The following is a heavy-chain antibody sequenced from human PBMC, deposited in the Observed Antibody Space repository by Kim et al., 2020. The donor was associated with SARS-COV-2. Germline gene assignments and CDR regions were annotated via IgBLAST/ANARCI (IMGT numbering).Heavy chain of an antibody. CDR1: GFTFSSYE. D-gene: IGHD2-2*01. J-gene: IGHJ6*03. CDR3: ARDQIVVVPAAIHYYMDV. V-gene: IGHV3-48*03. Sequence: GGSLRLSCAASGFTFSSYEMNWVRQAPGKGLEWVSYISSSGSTIYYADSVKGRFTISRDNAKNSLYLQMNSLRAEDTAVYYCARDQIVVVPAAIHYYMDVWGKGTTVTVSS. CDR2: ISSSGSTI.